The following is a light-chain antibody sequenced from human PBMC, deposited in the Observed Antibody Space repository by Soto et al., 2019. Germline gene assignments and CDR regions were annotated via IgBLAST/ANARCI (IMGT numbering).Light chain of an antibody. CDR3: QQYDGSPRT. V-gene: IGKV3-20*01. Sequence: EIVLTQSPGTRSLYPGERATLSCRASQSLSINSLAWYQQKPGQSPRLLVYSASTRDTGIPDRFRGSGSGTDFALTISSLEHEDFAMYYCQQYDGSPRTFGPGTKVDIK. CDR1: QSLSINS. J-gene: IGKJ3*01. CDR2: SAS.